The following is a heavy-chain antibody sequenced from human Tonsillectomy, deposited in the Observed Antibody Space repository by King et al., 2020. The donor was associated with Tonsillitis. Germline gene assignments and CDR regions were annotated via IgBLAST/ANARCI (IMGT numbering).Heavy chain of an antibody. J-gene: IGHJ5*02. V-gene: IGHV1-69*09. CDR3: ARGDDCSGGSCFSGRFDT. Sequence: QLVQSGAEVKKPGSSVKVSCKASGGTFSSYAISWVRQAPGQGLEWMGRIIPILGIANYAQKFQGRVTITADKSTSTAYMELSSLRSEDTAVYYCARGDDCSGGSCFSGRFDTWGQGTLVTVSS. CDR1: GGTFSSYA. D-gene: IGHD2-15*01. CDR2: IIPILGIA.